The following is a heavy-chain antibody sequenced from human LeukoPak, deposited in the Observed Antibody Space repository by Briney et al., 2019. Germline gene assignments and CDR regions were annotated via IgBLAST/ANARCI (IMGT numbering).Heavy chain of an antibody. CDR1: GYTFTSYG. Sequence: GASVKVSCKASGYTFTSYGISWVRQAPGQGLEWMGWISAYNGNTNYAQKLQGRVTMTTDTSTSTAYMELRSLRSDDTAVYYCARGYDILTGYYNIGADYWGQGTLVTVSS. CDR2: ISAYNGNT. V-gene: IGHV1-18*01. D-gene: IGHD3-9*01. J-gene: IGHJ4*02. CDR3: ARGYDILTGYYNIGADY.